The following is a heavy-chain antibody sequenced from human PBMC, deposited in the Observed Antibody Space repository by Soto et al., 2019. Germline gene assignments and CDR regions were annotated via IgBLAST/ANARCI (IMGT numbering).Heavy chain of an antibody. CDR1: GYSFTSYW. Sequence: PGESLKISCKGSGYSFTSYWIGWVRQMPGKGLEWMGIIDPGDSDTRYSPSFQGQVTISADKSISTAYLQWSSLKASDTAMYYCARAYNWNYDHDAFDIWGQGTMVTVSS. D-gene: IGHD1-7*01. CDR3: ARAYNWNYDHDAFDI. J-gene: IGHJ3*02. CDR2: IDPGDSDT. V-gene: IGHV5-51*01.